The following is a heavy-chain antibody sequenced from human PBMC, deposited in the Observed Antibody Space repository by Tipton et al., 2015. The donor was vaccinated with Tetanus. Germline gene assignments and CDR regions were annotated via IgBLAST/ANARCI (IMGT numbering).Heavy chain of an antibody. CDR2: IHHSGLA. V-gene: IGHV4-30-4*08. D-gene: IGHD4-11*01. CDR3: ARNVYTVTNDAFDI. J-gene: IGHJ3*02. CDR1: GASMTSSYHY. Sequence: LRLSCSVSGASMTSSYHYWGWIRQPPGKGLEWIAFIHHSGLAFSKPSLKSRVSISIDTSQNQFSLRLTSVTAADTAVYFCARNVYTVTNDAFDIWGHGTLVNVSS.